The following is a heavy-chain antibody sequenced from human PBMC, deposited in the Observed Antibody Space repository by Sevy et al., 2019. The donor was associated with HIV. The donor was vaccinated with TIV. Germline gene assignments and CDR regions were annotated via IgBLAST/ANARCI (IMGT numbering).Heavy chain of an antibody. Sequence: ASVKVSCAAFGYTFTTYDINWVRQAPGQGLEWMGWMSPNTGATGFAQKFQGRVTLTRNKSITTAYMELSSLTYEDTAIYYCARGGNGDFWSYEYYYYGMDVWGLGTTVTVSS. CDR1: GYTFTTYD. D-gene: IGHD3-3*01. CDR3: ARGGNGDFWSYEYYYYGMDV. V-gene: IGHV1-8*01. CDR2: MSPNTGAT. J-gene: IGHJ6*02.